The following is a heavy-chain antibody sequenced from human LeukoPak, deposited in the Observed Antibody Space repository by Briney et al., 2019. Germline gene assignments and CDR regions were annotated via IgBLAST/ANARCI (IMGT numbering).Heavy chain of an antibody. Sequence: GGSLRLSCAAFGFTFSSFARTWVGQPQGRGLEGASAISGSGGSTYYADSVKGRFTISRDNSKNTLYLQMNSLRAEDTAVYYCAKDQNDFWSGPSPFDYWGQGTLVTVSS. D-gene: IGHD3-3*01. CDR1: GFTFSSFA. CDR3: AKDQNDFWSGPSPFDY. J-gene: IGHJ4*02. CDR2: ISGSGGST. V-gene: IGHV3-23*01.